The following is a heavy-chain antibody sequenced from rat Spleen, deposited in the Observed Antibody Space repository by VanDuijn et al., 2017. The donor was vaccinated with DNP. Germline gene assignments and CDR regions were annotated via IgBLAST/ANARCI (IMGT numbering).Heavy chain of an antibody. J-gene: IGHJ2*01. D-gene: IGHD1-11*01. CDR1: GFTFSNYD. Sequence: EVQVVESGGGLVQPGRSLKLSCAASGFTFSNYDMAWVRQAPTKGLEWVSSISYDGGRTYYRDSVRGRFTISRDNAKSTLYLQMNSLRSEDMATYYCTTGRGGPDYWGQGVMVTVSS. CDR2: ISYDGGRT. V-gene: IGHV5-20*01. CDR3: TTGRGGPDY.